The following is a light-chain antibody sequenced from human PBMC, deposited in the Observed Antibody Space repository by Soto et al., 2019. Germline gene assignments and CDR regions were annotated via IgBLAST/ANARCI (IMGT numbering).Light chain of an antibody. CDR2: DVS. CDR3: SSYTSSGTYVV. V-gene: IGLV2-14*03. J-gene: IGLJ2*01. Sequence: QSALTQPASVSGSPGQSITISCTGTSSDVGGYNYVSWYQQHPGKAPKLMIYDVSNRPSGVSNRFSGSKSANTASLTISGLQAEDEADYYCSSYTSSGTYVVFGGGTQLTVL. CDR1: SSDVGGYNY.